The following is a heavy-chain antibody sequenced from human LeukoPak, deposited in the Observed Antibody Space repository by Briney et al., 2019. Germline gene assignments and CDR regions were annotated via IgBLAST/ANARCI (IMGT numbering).Heavy chain of an antibody. D-gene: IGHD1-26*01. CDR3: AREGPERETYFDY. J-gene: IGHJ4*02. Sequence: GGSLRLSCAASGFTVSSNYMSWVRQAPGKGLEWVSRINSDGSSTSYADSVKGRFTISRDNAKNTLYLQMNSLRAEDTAVYYCAREGPERETYFDYWGQGTLVTVSS. V-gene: IGHV3-74*01. CDR1: GFTVSSNY. CDR2: INSDGSST.